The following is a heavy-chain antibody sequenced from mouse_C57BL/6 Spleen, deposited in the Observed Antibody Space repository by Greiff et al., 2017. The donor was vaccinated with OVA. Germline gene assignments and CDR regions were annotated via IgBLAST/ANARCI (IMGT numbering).Heavy chain of an antibody. CDR2: IHPNSGST. J-gene: IGHJ4*01. CDR1: GYTFTSYW. D-gene: IGHD2-5*01. Sequence: QVQLQQPGAELVKPGASVKLSCKASGYTFTSYWMHWVKQRPGPGLEWIGLIHPNSGSTNYNEKFKSKATLTVDKSSSTAYMQLSSLTSEDSAVYYCARDYYSNDVDYWGQGTSVTVSS. CDR3: ARDYYSNDVDY. V-gene: IGHV1-64*01.